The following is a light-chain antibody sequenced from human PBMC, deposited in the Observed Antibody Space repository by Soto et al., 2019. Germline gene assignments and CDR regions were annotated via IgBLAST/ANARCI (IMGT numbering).Light chain of an antibody. CDR2: WES. CDR1: QSVLYNSDNKNY. CDR3: QQYYTTLS. V-gene: IGKV4-1*01. J-gene: IGKJ4*01. Sequence: DIVMTQSPDSLAVSLGERATINCKSIQSVLYNSDNKNYLAWYQQKAGQPPKLLIYWESTRDSGVSDRFSGSGSGADFTLTNNNLQAEDVAVYYCQQYYTTLSFGGGTKVEIK.